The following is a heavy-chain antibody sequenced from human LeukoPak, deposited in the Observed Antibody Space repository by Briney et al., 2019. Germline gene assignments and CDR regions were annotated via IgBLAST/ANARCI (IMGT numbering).Heavy chain of an antibody. J-gene: IGHJ4*02. V-gene: IGHV3-9*01. Sequence: GRSLRLSCSASGFTFGDHAMHWVRQGPGKGLEWVSGLSRNGVNVVLVDSVKGRFTFSRDNAKNSLYLQMNSLRAEDTALYYCARVHYDSSVYYSFFDYWGQGTLVTVSS. CDR1: GFTFGDHA. CDR3: ARVHYDSSVYYSFFDY. CDR2: LSRNGVNV. D-gene: IGHD3-22*01.